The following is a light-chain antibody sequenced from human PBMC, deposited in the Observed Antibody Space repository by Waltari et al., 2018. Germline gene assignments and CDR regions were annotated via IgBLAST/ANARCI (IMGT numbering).Light chain of an antibody. CDR1: SPNIGSNT. J-gene: IGLJ3*02. Sequence: QSVLTQPPSASGTPRQRVAISRPGSSPNIGSNTVNCYQQLPGKAPKLLIYSNKQRPSGVPDRFSGSKSGTSASLAISGLQSEDEADYYCAAWDDSLNGGVFGGGTKLTVL. V-gene: IGLV1-44*01. CDR2: SNK. CDR3: AAWDDSLNGGV.